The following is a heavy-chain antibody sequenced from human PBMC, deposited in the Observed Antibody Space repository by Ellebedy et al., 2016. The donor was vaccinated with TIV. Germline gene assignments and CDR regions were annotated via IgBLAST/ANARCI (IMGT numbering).Heavy chain of an antibody. CDR3: VKDPSGNYGAFDI. Sequence: GESLKISXAASGFTFSSYGMHWVRQAPGKGLEWVAFVSYDENTQHYADSVKGRFTISRDNSKNTLSLQMNSLRADDTAVYYCVKDPSGNYGAFDIWGQGTMVTVSS. J-gene: IGHJ3*02. D-gene: IGHD1-26*01. CDR2: VSYDENTQ. CDR1: GFTFSSYG. V-gene: IGHV3-30*18.